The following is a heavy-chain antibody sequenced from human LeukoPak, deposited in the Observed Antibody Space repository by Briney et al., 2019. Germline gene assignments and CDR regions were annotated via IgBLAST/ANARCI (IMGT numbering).Heavy chain of an antibody. CDR3: ARDQGDLARTSSMDY. D-gene: IGHD2-21*02. CDR1: GGTFSSYA. CDR2: IIPIFGTA. J-gene: IGHJ4*02. Sequence: SSVKVSCKAPGGTFSSYAISWVRQAPGQGLEWMGGIIPIFGTANYAQKFQGRVTITADESTSTAYMELSSLRSEDTAVYYCARDQGDLARTSSMDYWGQGTLVTVSS. V-gene: IGHV1-69*01.